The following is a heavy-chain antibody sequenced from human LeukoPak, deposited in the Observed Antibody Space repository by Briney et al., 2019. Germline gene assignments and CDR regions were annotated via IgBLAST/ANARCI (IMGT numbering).Heavy chain of an antibody. CDR1: GFTFSSYA. CDR2: ISYDGSNK. D-gene: IGHD6-19*01. V-gene: IGHV3-30*04. J-gene: IGHJ3*02. CDR3: ARAKPDSGWGTRIGAFDI. Sequence: GRSLRLSCAASGFTFSSYAMHWVRQAPGKGLEWVAVISYDGSNKYYADSVKGRFTISRDNSKNTLYLQMNSLRAADTAVYYCARAKPDSGWGTRIGAFDIWGQGTMVTVSS.